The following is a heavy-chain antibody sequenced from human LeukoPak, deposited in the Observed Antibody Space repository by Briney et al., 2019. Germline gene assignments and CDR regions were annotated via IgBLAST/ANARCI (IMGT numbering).Heavy chain of an antibody. D-gene: IGHD3-10*01. Sequence: ASVKVSCKASGYTFTSYAMHWVRQAPGQRLEWMGWINAGNGNTKYSQEFQGRVTITRDTSVSTAYMELSSLRSEEMAVYYCARDPTPYYGSGSYYNRNNWFDPWGQGTLVTVSS. CDR1: GYTFTSYA. J-gene: IGHJ5*02. CDR3: ARDPTPYYGSGSYYNRNNWFDP. V-gene: IGHV1-3*03. CDR2: INAGNGNT.